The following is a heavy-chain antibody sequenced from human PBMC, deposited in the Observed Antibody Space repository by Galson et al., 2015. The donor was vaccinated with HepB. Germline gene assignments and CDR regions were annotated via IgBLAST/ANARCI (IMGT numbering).Heavy chain of an antibody. CDR3: ARGTDYGDYVAFQH. CDR2: ISAYNGNT. D-gene: IGHD4-17*01. Sequence: SVKVSCKASGYTFISYGISWVRQAPGQGPEWMGWISAYNGNTNYAQKLQGRVTMTTDTSTSTAYMELRSLRSDDTAVYYCARGTDYGDYVAFQHWGQGTLVTVSS. V-gene: IGHV1-18*01. J-gene: IGHJ1*01. CDR1: GYTFISYG.